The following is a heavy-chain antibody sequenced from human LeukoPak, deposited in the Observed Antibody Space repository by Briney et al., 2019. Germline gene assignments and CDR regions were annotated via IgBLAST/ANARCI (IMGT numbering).Heavy chain of an antibody. D-gene: IGHD3-9*01. Sequence: GGSLRLSCAASGFTVSSNYMSWVRQAPGKGLEWVSVIYSGGSTYYADSVKGRFTISRDNSKNTLYLQMNSLRAGDTAVYYCARPDILTGYYTLDYWGQGTLVTVSS. CDR3: ARPDILTGYYTLDY. J-gene: IGHJ4*02. V-gene: IGHV3-66*01. CDR2: IYSGGST. CDR1: GFTVSSNY.